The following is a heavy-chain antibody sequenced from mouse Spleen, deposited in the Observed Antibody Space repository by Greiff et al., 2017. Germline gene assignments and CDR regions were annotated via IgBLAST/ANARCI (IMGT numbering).Heavy chain of an antibody. J-gene: IGHJ4*01. CDR2: ISSGGGNT. V-gene: IGHV5-9*01. Sequence: EVMLVESGGGLVKLGGSLKLSCAASGFTFSSYAMSWVRQTPEKRLEWVATISSGGGNTYYPDSVKGRFTISRDNAKNTLYLQMSSLKSEDTAMYYCARHGDYAMDYWGQGTSVTVSS. CDR3: ARHGDYAMDY. CDR1: GFTFSSYA.